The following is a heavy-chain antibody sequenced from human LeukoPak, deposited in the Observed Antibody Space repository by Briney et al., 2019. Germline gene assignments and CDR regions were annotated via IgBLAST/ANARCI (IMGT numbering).Heavy chain of an antibody. D-gene: IGHD3-10*01. CDR1: GFAFSTYW. CDR3: AKDTQGSGSYRYFDY. Sequence: GGSLRLSCAASGFAFSTYWMGWVRQAPGKGLEWVSGISWNSGSIGYADSVKGRFTISRDNAKNSLYLQMNSLRVEDTALYYCAKDTQGSGSYRYFDYWGQGTLVTVSS. J-gene: IGHJ4*02. CDR2: ISWNSGSI. V-gene: IGHV3-9*01.